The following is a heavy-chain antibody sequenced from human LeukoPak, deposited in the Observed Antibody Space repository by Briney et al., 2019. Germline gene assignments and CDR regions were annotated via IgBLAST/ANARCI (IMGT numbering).Heavy chain of an antibody. J-gene: IGHJ3*02. CDR1: DYTFTSYG. V-gene: IGHV1-18*01. Sequence: GASVKVSCTASDYTFTSYGISWVRQAPGQGLEWMGWISAYNGNTNYAQKLQGRVTMTTDTSTSTAYMELRSLRSDDTAVYYCARSATMIVVAIGAFDIWGQGTMVTVSS. CDR2: ISAYNGNT. CDR3: ARSATMIVVAIGAFDI. D-gene: IGHD3-22*01.